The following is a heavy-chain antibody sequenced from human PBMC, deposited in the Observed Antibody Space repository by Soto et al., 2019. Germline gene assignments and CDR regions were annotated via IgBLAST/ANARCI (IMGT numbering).Heavy chain of an antibody. D-gene: IGHD2-21*01. J-gene: IGHJ4*02. CDR2: IHRDGSIT. Sequence: GGSLRLSCAVSGFTFSSYWMHWFRQPPGKGLVWVSRIHRDGSITTYADSVKGRFTISRDNAKNTLYLQMNSLRAEDTAVYYCARVLWGSGDSWGQGTLVTVSS. CDR1: GFTFSSYW. V-gene: IGHV3-74*01. CDR3: ARVLWGSGDS.